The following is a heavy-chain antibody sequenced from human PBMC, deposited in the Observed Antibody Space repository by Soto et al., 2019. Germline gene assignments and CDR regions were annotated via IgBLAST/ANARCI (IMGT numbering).Heavy chain of an antibody. Sequence: GGSLRLSCAASGFTFSTYAMNWVRQAPGKGLEWVSAISGGGGSTYYADSVKGRVTISRDNSKNTLYLQMNSLRAEDTAVYYCAKVSLGALTFTDYYYYGLDVWGQGTTVTVPS. CDR3: AKVSLGALTFTDYYYYGLDV. CDR2: ISGGGGST. V-gene: IGHV3-23*01. CDR1: GFTFSTYA. D-gene: IGHD1-26*01. J-gene: IGHJ6*02.